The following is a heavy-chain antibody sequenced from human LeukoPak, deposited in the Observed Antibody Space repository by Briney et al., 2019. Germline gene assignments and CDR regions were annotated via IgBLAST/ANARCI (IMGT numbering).Heavy chain of an antibody. CDR3: ARDLVPGGFDY. D-gene: IGHD2-8*02. CDR2: ISYDGSNK. J-gene: IGHJ4*02. V-gene: IGHV3-30*04. CDR1: GFAFSSYA. Sequence: GRSLRLSCAASGFAFSSYAMHWVRQAPGKGLEWVAVISYDGSNKYYADSVKGRFTISRDNSTNTLYLQMNSLRAEDTAVYYCARDLVPGGFDYWGQGTLVTVSS.